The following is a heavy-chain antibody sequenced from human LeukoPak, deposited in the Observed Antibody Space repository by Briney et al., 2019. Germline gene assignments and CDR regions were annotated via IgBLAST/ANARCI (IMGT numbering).Heavy chain of an antibody. CDR1: GGSISTSSYY. J-gene: IGHJ4*02. V-gene: IGHV4-39*01. D-gene: IGHD6-6*01. Sequence: SETLSLTCTVSGGSISTSSYYWGWIRQPPGKGLEWIGSIYYSGTTYYNPSLKSRVTISVDTSKNRFFLKLSSVTAADAAVYYCARHPPYSSSAFDYWGQGTLVTVSS. CDR3: ARHPPYSSSAFDY. CDR2: IYYSGTT.